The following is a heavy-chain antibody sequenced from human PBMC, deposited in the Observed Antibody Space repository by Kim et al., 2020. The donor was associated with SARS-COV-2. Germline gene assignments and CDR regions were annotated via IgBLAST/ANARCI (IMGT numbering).Heavy chain of an antibody. CDR3: AREHMVRGVSEYYYYGMDV. CDR1: GGSISSGGYY. D-gene: IGHD3-10*01. Sequence: SETLSLTCTVSGGSISSGGYYWSWIRQHPGKGLEWIGYIYYSGSTYYNPSLKSRVTISVDTSKNQFSLKLSSVTAADTAVYYCAREHMVRGVSEYYYYGMDVWGQGTTVTVSS. V-gene: IGHV4-31*03. J-gene: IGHJ6*02. CDR2: IYYSGST.